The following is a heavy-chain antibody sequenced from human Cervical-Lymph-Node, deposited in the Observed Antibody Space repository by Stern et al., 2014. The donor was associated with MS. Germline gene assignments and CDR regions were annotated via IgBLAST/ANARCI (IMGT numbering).Heavy chain of an antibody. D-gene: IGHD6-13*01. Sequence: MQLVESGPGLVKPSETLSLTCTVSGGSISSYYWSWIRQPPGKGLEWIGYIYYSGSTNYNPSLKSRVTISVDTSKNQFSLKLSSVPAADTAVYYCARQVLAVRQQLVRYFDLWGRGTLVTVSS. CDR3: ARQVLAVRQQLVRYFDL. J-gene: IGHJ2*01. V-gene: IGHV4-59*08. CDR1: GGSISSYY. CDR2: IYYSGST.